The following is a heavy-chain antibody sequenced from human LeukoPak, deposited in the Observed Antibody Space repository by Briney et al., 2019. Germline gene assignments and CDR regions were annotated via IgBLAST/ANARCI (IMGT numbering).Heavy chain of an antibody. CDR2: ISWNSGSI. D-gene: IGHD6-13*01. Sequence: GGSLRLSCAASGFTFDDYAMHWVRQAPGKGLEWVSGISWNSGSIGYADSVKGRFTISRDNAKNSLYLQMNSLRAEDTALYYCAKDLAATIPVGFDYWGQGTLVTVSS. CDR3: AKDLAATIPVGFDY. CDR1: GFTFDDYA. J-gene: IGHJ4*02. V-gene: IGHV3-9*01.